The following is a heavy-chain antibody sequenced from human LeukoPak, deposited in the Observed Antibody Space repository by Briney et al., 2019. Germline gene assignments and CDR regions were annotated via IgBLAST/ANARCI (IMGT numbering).Heavy chain of an antibody. Sequence: GGSLRLSCAASGFTFSSYWMTWVRQAPGKGLEWVANIKQDGSETYYADSVKGRFTISRDNAKRSLYLQMNSLRAEDTAVYYCARDGELGSPADAFDIWGQGTMVTVSS. CDR1: GFTFSSYW. CDR2: IKQDGSET. J-gene: IGHJ3*02. D-gene: IGHD1-26*01. V-gene: IGHV3-7*01. CDR3: ARDGELGSPADAFDI.